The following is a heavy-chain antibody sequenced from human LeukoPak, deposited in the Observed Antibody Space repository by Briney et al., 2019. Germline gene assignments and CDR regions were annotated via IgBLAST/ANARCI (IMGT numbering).Heavy chain of an antibody. J-gene: IGHJ5*02. Sequence: PSETLSLTCTVSGGSISSYYWSWIRQPAGKGLEWIGRIYTSGSTNYNPSLKSRVTMSVDTSKNQFSLKLSSVTAADTAVYYCARDGCSGGSCYSAHWFDPWGQGTLVTVSS. CDR2: IYTSGST. D-gene: IGHD2-15*01. V-gene: IGHV4-4*07. CDR3: ARDGCSGGSCYSAHWFDP. CDR1: GGSISSYY.